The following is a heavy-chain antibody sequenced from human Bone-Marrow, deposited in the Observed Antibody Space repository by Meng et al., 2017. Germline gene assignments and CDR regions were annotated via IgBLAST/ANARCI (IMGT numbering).Heavy chain of an antibody. D-gene: IGHD3-10*01. J-gene: IGHJ2*01. Sequence: SLKISCAASGFAFDDCAMHWVRQAPGKGLDWVSGISWNSGSIGYADSVKGRFTISRDNAKNSLYLQINSLRAEDTALYYCAKESFGDRGVWYFDLWGRGTLVTVS. CDR2: ISWNSGSI. CDR3: AKESFGDRGVWYFDL. V-gene: IGHV3-9*01. CDR1: GFAFDDCA.